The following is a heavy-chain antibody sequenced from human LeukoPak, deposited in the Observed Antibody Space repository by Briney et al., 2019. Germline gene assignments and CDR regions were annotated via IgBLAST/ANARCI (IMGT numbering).Heavy chain of an antibody. D-gene: IGHD3-3*01. CDR3: AGRPSITIFGVVIIPHLYYFDY. Sequence: PSETLSLTCAVYGGSFSGYYWSWIRQPPGKGLEWIGEINHSGSTNYNPSLKSRVTISVDTSKNQFSLKLSSVTAADTAVYYCAGRPSITIFGVVIIPHLYYFDYWGQGTLVTVSS. CDR2: INHSGST. CDR1: GGSFSGYY. J-gene: IGHJ4*02. V-gene: IGHV4-34*01.